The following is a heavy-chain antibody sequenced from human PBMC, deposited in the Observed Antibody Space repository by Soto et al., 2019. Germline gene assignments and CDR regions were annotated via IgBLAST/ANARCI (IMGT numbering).Heavy chain of an antibody. V-gene: IGHV1-69*13. CDR2: IIPILTTP. D-gene: IGHD6-13*01. CDR1: GGTFTISG. Sequence: SVKVSCKASGGTFTISGFSWVRQAPGQGPEWIGGIIPILTTPNYAQKFQGRVTIVADESTTTVYMELSSLKFEDTAVYYCSTSVGIAPTGEDGMHFWGQGTSGTVFS. J-gene: IGHJ6*02. CDR3: STSVGIAPTGEDGMHF.